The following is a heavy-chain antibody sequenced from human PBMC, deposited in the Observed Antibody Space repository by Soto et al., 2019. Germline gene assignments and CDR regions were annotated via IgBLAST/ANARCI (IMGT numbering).Heavy chain of an antibody. D-gene: IGHD3-10*01. CDR2: IIPIFGTA. V-gene: IGHV1-69*01. CDR3: ARSEELNGSGGYYYYYYGMDV. Sequence: QVQLVQSGAEVKKPGSSVKVSCKASGGTFSSYAISWVRQAPGQGLEWMGGIIPIFGTANYAQKFQGRVTITADESTSTADMELSSLRSEDTAVYYCARSEELNGSGGYYYYYYGMDVWGQGTTVTVSS. J-gene: IGHJ6*02. CDR1: GGTFSSYA.